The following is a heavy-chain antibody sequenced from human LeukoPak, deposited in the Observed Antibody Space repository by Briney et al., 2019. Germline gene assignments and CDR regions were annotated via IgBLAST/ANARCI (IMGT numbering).Heavy chain of an antibody. Sequence: SETLSLTCTVSGGSISSYYWSWIRQPAGKGLEWIGRIYTSGSTNYNPSLKSRVTMSVDTSKNQFSLKLSSVTAADTAVYYCARGGNYWPQWWFDPWGRGTLVSVSS. D-gene: IGHD1-26*01. CDR2: IYTSGST. CDR1: GGSISSYY. V-gene: IGHV4-4*07. CDR3: ARGGNYWPQWWFDP. J-gene: IGHJ5*02.